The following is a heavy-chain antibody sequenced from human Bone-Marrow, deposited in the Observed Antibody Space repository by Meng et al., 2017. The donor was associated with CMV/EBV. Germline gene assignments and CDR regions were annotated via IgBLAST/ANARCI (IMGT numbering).Heavy chain of an antibody. CDR1: GFTFSNAW. CDR2: IKSKTDGGTT. V-gene: IGHV3-15*01. Sequence: GESLKISCAASGFTFSNAWMSWVRQAPGKGLEWVGRIKSKTDGGTTDYAAPVKGRFTISRDDSKNTLYLQMNSLKTEDTAVYYCTTGLTIFYYYYGMDVWGQGTTVTVYS. J-gene: IGHJ6*02. CDR3: TTGLTIFYYYYGMDV. D-gene: IGHD3-3*01.